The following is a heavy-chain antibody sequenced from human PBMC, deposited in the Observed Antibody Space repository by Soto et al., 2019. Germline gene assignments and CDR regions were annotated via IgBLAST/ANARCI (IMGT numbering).Heavy chain of an antibody. J-gene: IGHJ6*02. D-gene: IGHD6-13*01. Sequence: ASVKVSLKAAGYTFTSYARHWVRHAPGQRLEWMGWINAGNGNTKYSQKFQGRVTITRDTSASTAYMELSSLRSEDTAVYYCASGPLAAAGKFGMDVWGQGTTVTVSS. CDR1: GYTFTSYA. CDR3: ASGPLAAAGKFGMDV. CDR2: INAGNGNT. V-gene: IGHV1-3*01.